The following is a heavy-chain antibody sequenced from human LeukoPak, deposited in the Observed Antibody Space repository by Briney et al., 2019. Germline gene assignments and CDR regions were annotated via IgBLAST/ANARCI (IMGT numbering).Heavy chain of an antibody. Sequence: GRSLRLSCAASGFTFSSESMHWVRQAPGKGLEWVAVISYDGSIKYSADSVKGRFTISRDNSKSTVYLQMNSLTAEDTAVYHCAKEYHRVHDAFDTWGHGTMITVSS. CDR1: GFTFSSES. V-gene: IGHV3-30*18. J-gene: IGHJ3*02. CDR2: ISYDGSIK. CDR3: AKEYHRVHDAFDT. D-gene: IGHD2-2*01.